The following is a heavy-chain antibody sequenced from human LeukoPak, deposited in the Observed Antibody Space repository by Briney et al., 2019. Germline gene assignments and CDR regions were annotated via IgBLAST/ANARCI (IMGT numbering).Heavy chain of an antibody. CDR1: GDSVSRNSTA. J-gene: IGHJ4*02. V-gene: IGHV6-1*01. D-gene: IGHD6-19*01. Sequence: SQTLSLTCAISGDSVSRNSTAWNWIRQSLSRGLEWLGRTYYRSKWYTDYPVSLKSRITINPDTSKNQFSLQLNSVTPEDTAVYYCAREYSSSGLALDYWGQGTLVTVSS. CDR3: AREYSSSGLALDY. CDR2: TYYRSKWYT.